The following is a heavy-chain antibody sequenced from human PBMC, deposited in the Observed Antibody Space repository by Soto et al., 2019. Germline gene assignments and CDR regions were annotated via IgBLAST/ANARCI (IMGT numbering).Heavy chain of an antibody. CDR2: IYYSGST. Sequence: SETLSLTRTVSGGSIISRGYYWIWISQHPGKGLEWIGYIYYSGSTYYNPSLKSRVTISVDTSKNQFSLKLSSMTAADTAVYYCARVQLRESGYGLYYYYYGMDVWGQGTTVTVSS. D-gene: IGHD3-22*01. V-gene: IGHV4-31*02. J-gene: IGHJ6*02. CDR3: ARVQLRESGYGLYYYYYGMDV. CDR1: GGSIISRGYY.